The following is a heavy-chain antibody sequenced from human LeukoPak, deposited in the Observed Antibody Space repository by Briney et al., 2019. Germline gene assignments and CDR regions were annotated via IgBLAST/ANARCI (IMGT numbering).Heavy chain of an antibody. D-gene: IGHD2-2*02. V-gene: IGHV3-30-3*01. CDR1: GFIFSNYV. CDR2: ISYDGSNK. CDR3: ARGWDRDCTSTSCYIAYN. J-gene: IGHJ4*02. Sequence: GRSLRLPCAASGFIFSNYVMHWVRRPPGKGLEWVAVISYDGSNKYYADSVKGRFTISRDNSKNTLYLQMNSLRAEDTAVYYCARGWDRDCTSTSCYIAYNWGQGTLVSVSS.